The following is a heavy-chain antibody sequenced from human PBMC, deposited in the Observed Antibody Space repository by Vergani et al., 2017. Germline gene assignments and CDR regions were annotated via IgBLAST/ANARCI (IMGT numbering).Heavy chain of an antibody. J-gene: IGHJ6*02. D-gene: IGHD2-21*01. V-gene: IGHV3-23*01. CDR1: GFTFSACP. Sequence: EVQLLQSGGGVIQPGGSVRLSCAASGFTFSACPMTWVRQAPGKGLEWGSAISARYPSTYYADSVKGRFTISRDNSKDTLYLQMNSLRVEDTAIYYCAKARDPNCKGGNCYSYYFGLDLWGQGTTVTVSS. CDR3: AKARDPNCKGGNCYSYYFGLDL. CDR2: ISARYPST.